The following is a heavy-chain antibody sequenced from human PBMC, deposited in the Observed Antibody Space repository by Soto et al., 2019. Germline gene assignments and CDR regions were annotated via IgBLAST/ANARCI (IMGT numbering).Heavy chain of an antibody. Sequence: SETLSLTCAVSGGSISSGGYSWSWIRQPPGKGLEWIGYIYHSGSTYYNPSLKSRVTLSVDRSKNQFSLKLSSVTAADTAVYYWARGYSNYGPLFAYWRQGTLVTVSS. J-gene: IGHJ4*02. V-gene: IGHV4-30-2*01. D-gene: IGHD4-4*01. CDR1: GGSISSGGYS. CDR3: ARGYSNYGPLFAY. CDR2: IYHSGST.